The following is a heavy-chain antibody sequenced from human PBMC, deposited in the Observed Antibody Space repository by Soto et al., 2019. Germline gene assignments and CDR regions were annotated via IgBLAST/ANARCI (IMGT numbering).Heavy chain of an antibody. CDR1: GFTFSDYA. D-gene: IGHD2-21*01. Sequence: QVQLVESGGGVVQPGRSLRLSCAASGFTFSDYAVHWVRQPPGKGLEWVAIISSDGKNTYYGDSVKGRFTISRDDSTSTLSLQMNGLRPEDTAVYFCARVHCTTELCSGLYFYYALDVWGQGTTVTVSS. CDR3: ARVHCTTELCSGLYFYYALDV. J-gene: IGHJ6*02. V-gene: IGHV3-30*01. CDR2: ISSDGKNT.